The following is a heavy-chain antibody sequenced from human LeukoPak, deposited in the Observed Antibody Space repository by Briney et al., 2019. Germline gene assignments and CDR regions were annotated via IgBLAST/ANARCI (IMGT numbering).Heavy chain of an antibody. CDR1: GGTFSSYA. J-gene: IGHJ3*02. D-gene: IGHD3-10*01. V-gene: IGHV1-69*13. CDR2: IIPIFGTA. Sequence: SVKVSCKASGGTFSSYAISWVRQAPGQGLEWMGGIIPIFGTANYAQKFQGRVTITADESTSTAYMELSSLRSEDTAVYYCHVWFGELLTGAFDIWGQGTMVTVSS. CDR3: HVWFGELLTGAFDI.